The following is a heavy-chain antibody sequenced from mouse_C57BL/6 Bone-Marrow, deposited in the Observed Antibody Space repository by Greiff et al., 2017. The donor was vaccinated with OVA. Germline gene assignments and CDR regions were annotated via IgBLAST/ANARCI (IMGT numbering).Heavy chain of an antibody. CDR3: ARNPYYYGSSYVRPWAMDY. D-gene: IGHD1-1*01. CDR2: IHPNSGST. Sequence: QVHVKQPGAELVKPGASVKLSCKASGYTFTSYWMHWVKQRPGQGLEWIGMIHPNSGSTNYNEKFKSKATLTVDKSSSTAYMQLSSLTSEDSAVYYCARNPYYYGSSYVRPWAMDYWGQGTSVTVSS. V-gene: IGHV1-64*01. CDR1: GYTFTSYW. J-gene: IGHJ4*01.